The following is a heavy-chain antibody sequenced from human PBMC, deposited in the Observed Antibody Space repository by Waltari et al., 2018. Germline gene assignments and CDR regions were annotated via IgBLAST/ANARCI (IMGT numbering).Heavy chain of an antibody. CDR1: GYSFTSYW. CDR2: IYPGDSDT. D-gene: IGHD1-26*01. CDR3: ARHGWYSGHDGDYFYMDV. Sequence: EVQLVQSGAEVKKAGESLRISCEGSGYSFTSYWIGWVRQMPGKGLEWMGFIYPGDSDTRYSPSFQGQVTISADTSLRTAYLQWTSLKASDSAMYYCARHGWYSGHDGDYFYMDVWGMGTTVTVSS. V-gene: IGHV5-51*01. J-gene: IGHJ6*03.